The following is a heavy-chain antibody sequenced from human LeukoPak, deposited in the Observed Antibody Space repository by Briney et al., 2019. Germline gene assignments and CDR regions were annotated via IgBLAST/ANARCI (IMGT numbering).Heavy chain of an antibody. CDR3: ARADSSSLGFYY. V-gene: IGHV3-30*04. CDR1: GFTFSSYA. CDR2: ISYDGSNK. J-gene: IGHJ4*02. D-gene: IGHD6-13*01. Sequence: GGSLRLSCPASGFTFSSYAMHWVRQAPGKGLEWVAVISYDGSNKYYADSVKGRFTISRDNSKNTLYLQMNSLRAEDTAVYYCARADSSSLGFYYWGQGTLVTVSS.